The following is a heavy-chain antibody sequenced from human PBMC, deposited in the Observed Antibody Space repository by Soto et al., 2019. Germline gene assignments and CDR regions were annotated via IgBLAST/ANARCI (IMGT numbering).Heavy chain of an antibody. D-gene: IGHD6-6*01. CDR1: GYSFTSYW. CDR2: IYPGDSDT. Sequence: GESLKISCKGSGYSFTSYWIGWVRQMPGKGLEWMEIIYPGDSDTRYSPSFQGQVTISADKSISTAYLQWSSLKASDTAMYYCARRGGSSSSVYYYYYGMDVWGQGTTVTVSS. V-gene: IGHV5-51*01. CDR3: ARRGGSSSSVYYYYYGMDV. J-gene: IGHJ6*02.